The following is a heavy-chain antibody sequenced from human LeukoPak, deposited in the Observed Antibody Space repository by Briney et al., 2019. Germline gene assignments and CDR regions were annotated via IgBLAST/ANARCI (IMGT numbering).Heavy chain of an antibody. CDR1: GYTLTELS. J-gene: IGHJ3*02. CDR3: AREAGMTVDYGDYYPEGDAFDI. CDR2: FDPEDGET. D-gene: IGHD4-17*01. Sequence: GASVRVSCKVSGYTLTELSMHWVRQAPGKGLEWMGGFDPEDGETIYAQKFQGRVTMTEDTSTDTAYMELSSLRSEDTAVYYCAREAGMTVDYGDYYPEGDAFDIWGQGTMVTVSS. V-gene: IGHV1-24*01.